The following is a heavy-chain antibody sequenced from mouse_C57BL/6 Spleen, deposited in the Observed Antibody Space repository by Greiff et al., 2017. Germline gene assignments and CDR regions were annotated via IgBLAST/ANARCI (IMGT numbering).Heavy chain of an antibody. D-gene: IGHD1-1*01. V-gene: IGHV1-82*01. CDR2: IYPGDGDT. CDR1: GYAFSSSW. Sequence: VKVVESGPELVKPGASVKISCKASGYAFSSSWMNWVKQRPGKGLEWIGRIYPGDGDTNYNGKFKGKATLTADKSSSTAYMQLSSLTSEDSAVYFCARGGLLLRLYFDYWGQGTTLTVSS. J-gene: IGHJ2*01. CDR3: ARGGLLLRLYFDY.